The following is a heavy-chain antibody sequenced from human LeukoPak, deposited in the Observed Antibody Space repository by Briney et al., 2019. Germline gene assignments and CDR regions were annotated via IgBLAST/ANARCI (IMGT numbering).Heavy chain of an antibody. CDR2: ISYDGSNN. Sequence: GGSLRLSCAVSGFTFSSYAMTWVRQAPGKGLEWVAVISYDGSNNYYADSVKGRFTISRDNSKNTLYLQMNSLRAEDTAVYYCARDIYSGLLAGYFDYWGQGTLVTVSS. D-gene: IGHD5-12*01. V-gene: IGHV3-30-3*01. CDR3: ARDIYSGLLAGYFDY. CDR1: GFTFSSYA. J-gene: IGHJ4*02.